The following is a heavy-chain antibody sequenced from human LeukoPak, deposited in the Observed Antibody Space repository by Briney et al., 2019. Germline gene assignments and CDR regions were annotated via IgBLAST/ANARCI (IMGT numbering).Heavy chain of an antibody. V-gene: IGHV4-30-4*08. CDR2: IYYSGST. CDR1: GGSFSGYY. D-gene: IGHD6-19*01. J-gene: IGHJ4*02. CDR3: AREESSGWYVFDY. Sequence: SETLSLTCAVYGGSFSGYYWSWIRQPPGKGLEWIGYIYYSGSTYYNPSLKSRVTISVDTSKNQFSLKLSSVTAADTAVYYCAREESSGWYVFDYWGQGTLVTVSS.